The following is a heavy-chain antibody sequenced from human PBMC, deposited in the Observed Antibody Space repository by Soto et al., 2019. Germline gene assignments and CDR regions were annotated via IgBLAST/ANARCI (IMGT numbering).Heavy chain of an antibody. CDR1: GYTFTSYY. D-gene: IGHD3-22*01. V-gene: IGHV1-46*01. Sequence: QVQLVQSGAEVKKPGASVKVSCKASGYTFTSYYMHWVRQAPGQGLEWMGIINPSGGSTSYAQKFQGRVTMTRDTSTSTVYMELSSLSSEDTAVYYCARGGKPYYYDSSGYYDPIDYWGQGTLVTVSS. CDR2: INPSGGST. J-gene: IGHJ4*02. CDR3: ARGGKPYYYDSSGYYDPIDY.